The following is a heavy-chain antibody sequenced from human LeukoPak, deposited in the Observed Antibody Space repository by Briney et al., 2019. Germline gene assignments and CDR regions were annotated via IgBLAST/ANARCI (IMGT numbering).Heavy chain of an antibody. Sequence: GGSLRLSCAASGFTFSSYEMNWVRQAPGKGLEWVSYISSSGSTIYYADSVKGRFTISRDNAKNSLYLQMNSLRAEDTAVYYCARDPTGDFWSGYIYYYYYMDVWGKGTTVTVSS. J-gene: IGHJ6*03. V-gene: IGHV3-48*03. CDR3: ARDPTGDFWSGYIYYYYYMDV. CDR1: GFTFSSYE. CDR2: ISSSGSTI. D-gene: IGHD3-3*01.